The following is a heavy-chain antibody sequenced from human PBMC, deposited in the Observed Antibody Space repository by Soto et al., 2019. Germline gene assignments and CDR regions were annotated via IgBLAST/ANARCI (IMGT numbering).Heavy chain of an antibody. CDR1: GFTFSSYG. Sequence: QVQLVASGGGVVQPGRSLRLSCAASGFTFSSYGMHWVRQAPGKGLEWVASISYDGGNKYYGDSVKGRFTISRDISKYTLYLQMNTLRVEDTAVYYCAKEELSLLFEVWGQGDLVTVSS. D-gene: IGHD3-16*02. CDR3: AKEELSLLFEV. CDR2: ISYDGGNK. V-gene: IGHV3-30*18. J-gene: IGHJ1*01.